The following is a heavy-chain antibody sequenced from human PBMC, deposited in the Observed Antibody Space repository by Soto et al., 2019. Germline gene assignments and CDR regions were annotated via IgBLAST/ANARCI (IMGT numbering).Heavy chain of an antibody. J-gene: IGHJ5*01. V-gene: IGHV3-23*01. CDR3: AKGRWFDS. CDR2: ISGSGAST. Sequence: PGGSLRLSCAASGFSFSTYVMSWVRQAPGKGLEWVSGISGSGASTYYADSVKGRFTISRDNSRNTLYLEMNTLRAEDTALYYCAKGRWFDSWAQGTLVTVSS. CDR1: GFSFSTYV.